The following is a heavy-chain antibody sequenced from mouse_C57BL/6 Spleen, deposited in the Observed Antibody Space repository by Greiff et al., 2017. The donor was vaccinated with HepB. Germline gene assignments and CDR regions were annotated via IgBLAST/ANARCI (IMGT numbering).Heavy chain of an antibody. CDR1: GYAFSSSW. J-gene: IGHJ2*01. CDR2: IYPGDGDT. D-gene: IGHD2-4*01. V-gene: IGHV1-82*01. CDR3: ARGGDYDYFDY. Sequence: SGPELVKPGASVKISCKASGYAFSSSWMNWVKQRPGKGLDWIGRIYPGDGDTNYNGKFKGKATLTADKSSSTAYMQLSSLTSEDSAVYFCARGGDYDYFDYWGQGTTLTVSS.